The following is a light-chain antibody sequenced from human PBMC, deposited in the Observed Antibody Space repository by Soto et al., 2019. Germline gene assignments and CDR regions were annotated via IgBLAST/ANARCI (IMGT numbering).Light chain of an antibody. Sequence: QAVVTQPPSASGTPGQRVTISCSGSSSNIGSNYVYWYQQLPVTAPKLLIYRNDQRPSGVPDRFSGSKSGTSASLAISGLRSEDEADYYCEAWDDSLSAPVFGGGTKVTVL. CDR3: EAWDDSLSAPV. V-gene: IGLV1-47*01. CDR2: RND. J-gene: IGLJ2*01. CDR1: SSNIGSNY.